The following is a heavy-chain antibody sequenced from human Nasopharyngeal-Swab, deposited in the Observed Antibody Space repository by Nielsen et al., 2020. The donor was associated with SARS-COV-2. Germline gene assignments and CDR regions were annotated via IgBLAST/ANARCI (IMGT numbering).Heavy chain of an antibody. Sequence: SETLPLTCTVSGGSISSYDWSWIRQPPGKGLEWIGYIYYSGSTNYNPSLKSRVTISVDTSKNQFSLKLSSVTAADTAVYYCARDGVRGVINWFDPWGQGTLVTVSS. CDR3: ARDGVRGVINWFDP. J-gene: IGHJ5*02. CDR2: IYYSGST. CDR1: GGSISSYD. D-gene: IGHD3-10*01. V-gene: IGHV4-59*01.